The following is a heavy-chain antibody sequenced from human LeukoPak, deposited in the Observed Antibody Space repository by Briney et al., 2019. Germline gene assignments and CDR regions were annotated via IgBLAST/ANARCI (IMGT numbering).Heavy chain of an antibody. CDR2: TYDETNK. Sequence: TYDETNKYYADSVKGRFTISRDNSKNTLYLQMNSLRAEDTAVYYCAKGSNDYVWGSYHTDAFDIWGQGTMVTVSS. CDR3: AKGSNDYVWGSYHTDAFDI. D-gene: IGHD3-16*02. V-gene: IGHV3-30-3*02. J-gene: IGHJ3*02.